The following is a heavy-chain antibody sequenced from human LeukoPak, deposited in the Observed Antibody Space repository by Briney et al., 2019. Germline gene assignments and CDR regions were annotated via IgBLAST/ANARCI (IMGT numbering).Heavy chain of an antibody. Sequence: ASVKVSCKASGCTFPGYYMHWVRQAPGQGLEWMGWINPNSGGTNYAQKFQGRVTMTRDTSISTAYMELSRLRSDDTAVYYCARGRIAARVVDFDYWGQGTLVTVSS. J-gene: IGHJ4*02. CDR3: ARGRIAARVVDFDY. CDR1: GCTFPGYY. D-gene: IGHD6-6*01. CDR2: INPNSGGT. V-gene: IGHV1-2*02.